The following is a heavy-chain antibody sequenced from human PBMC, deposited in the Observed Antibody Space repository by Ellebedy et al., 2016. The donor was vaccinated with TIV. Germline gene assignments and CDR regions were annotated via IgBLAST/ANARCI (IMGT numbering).Heavy chain of an antibody. CDR1: GFTFSSYA. V-gene: IGHV3-30-3*01. Sequence: LGGSLRLSCTVSGFTFSSYAIHWVRLAPGKGLEWVTLISYDGSEKYNADSVKGRFTISRDSSKNTVYLQMNSLRAEDTAVYYCATSAVGHSHGYYFDYWGQGTLVTVSS. D-gene: IGHD3-22*01. CDR2: ISYDGSEK. J-gene: IGHJ4*02. CDR3: ATSAVGHSHGYYFDY.